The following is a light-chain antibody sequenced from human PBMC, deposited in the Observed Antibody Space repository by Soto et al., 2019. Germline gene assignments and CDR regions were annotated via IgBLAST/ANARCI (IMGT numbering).Light chain of an antibody. CDR1: QSAISN. CDR2: DAS. J-gene: IGKJ4*01. Sequence: EIVMTQSPATLSVSPGERVTLSCRASQSAISNLAWYQQKPGQTPRLLIYDASTRATDIPARFSGSGSGTDFTLTISILLSEDFAVYYCHQYYKWPLTFGGGTKVDIK. CDR3: HQYYKWPLT. V-gene: IGKV3-15*01.